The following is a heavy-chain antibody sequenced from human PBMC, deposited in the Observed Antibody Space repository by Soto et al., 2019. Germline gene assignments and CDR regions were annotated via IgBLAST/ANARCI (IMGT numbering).Heavy chain of an antibody. CDR2: ISSSSSTI. V-gene: IGHV3-48*02. CDR3: ARDIVVVPAAIYHYYYGMDV. D-gene: IGHD2-2*01. Sequence: GESLKISCAASGFTFSSYSMNWVRQAPGKGLEWVSYISSSSSTIYYADSVKGRFTISRDNAKNSLYLQMNSLRDEDTAVYYCARDIVVVPAAIYHYYYGMDVWGQGTTVTVSS. J-gene: IGHJ6*02. CDR1: GFTFSSYS.